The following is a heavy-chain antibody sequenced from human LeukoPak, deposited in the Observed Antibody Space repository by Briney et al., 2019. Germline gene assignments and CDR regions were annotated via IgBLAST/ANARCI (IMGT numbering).Heavy chain of an antibody. D-gene: IGHD2-2*01. J-gene: IGHJ6*03. CDR1: GGTFSSYA. V-gene: IGHV1-69*13. CDR2: IIPIFGTA. CDR3: ARGYCSSTSCPNHYYYYYMDV. Sequence: SVKVSCKASGGTFSSYAISWVRQDPGQGLEWMGGIIPIFGTANYAQKFPGRGTITADESTSTADMELSSLRSEDTAVYYCARGYCSSTSCPNHYYYYYMDVWGKGTTVTVSS.